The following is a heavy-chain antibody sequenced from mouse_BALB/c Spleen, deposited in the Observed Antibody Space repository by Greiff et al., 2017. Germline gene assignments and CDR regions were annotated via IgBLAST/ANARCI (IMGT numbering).Heavy chain of an antibody. CDR2: ISYSGST. D-gene: IGHD2-14*01. CDR3: ARSCYRYDVEYYFDY. J-gene: IGHJ2*01. Sequence: EVKLMESGPGLVKPSQSLSLTCTVTGYSITSDYAWNWIRQFPGNKLEWMGYISYSGSTSYNPSLKSRISITRDTSKNQFFLQLNSVTTEDTATYYCARSCYRYDVEYYFDYWGQGTTLTVSS. CDR1: GYSITSDYA. V-gene: IGHV3-2*02.